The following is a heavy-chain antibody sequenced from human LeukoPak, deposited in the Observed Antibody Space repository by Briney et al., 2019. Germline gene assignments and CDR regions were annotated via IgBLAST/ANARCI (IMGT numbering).Heavy chain of an antibody. J-gene: IGHJ3*02. CDR1: GGSISSSSYY. CDR2: IYYSGST. CDR3: ARHRKRITGTTHAFYI. V-gene: IGHV4-39*01. Sequence: PSETLSLTCTVSGGSISSSSYYWGWIRQPPWKGLEWIGSIYYSGSTYYNPSLKSRVTISVDTSKNQFSLKLSSVTAADTAVYYCARHRKRITGTTHAFYIWGQGTMVTVSS. D-gene: IGHD1-7*01.